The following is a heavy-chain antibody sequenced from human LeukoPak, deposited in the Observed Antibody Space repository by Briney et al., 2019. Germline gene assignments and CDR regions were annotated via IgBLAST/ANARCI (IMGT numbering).Heavy chain of an antibody. D-gene: IGHD3-22*01. CDR1: GGSFSGYY. Sequence: SETLSLTCAVYGGSFSGYYWSWIRQPPGKGLEWIGEINHSGSTNYNPSLKSRVTISVDTSKNQFSLKLSSVTAADTAVYYCAFDTYYYDRSGYRWGQGTLVTASS. J-gene: IGHJ4*02. CDR3: AFDTYYYDRSGYR. V-gene: IGHV4-34*01. CDR2: INHSGST.